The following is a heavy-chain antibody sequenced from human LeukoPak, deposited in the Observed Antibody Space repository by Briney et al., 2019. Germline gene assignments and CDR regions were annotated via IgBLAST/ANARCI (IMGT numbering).Heavy chain of an antibody. Sequence: PGGSLRLSCAASGFTFSNYWMSWVRQAPGKGLEWVANIKQDGSEKYYADSVKGRFTISRDNAKNSLYLQMNSLRTDDTALYFCARGSDHASGWPYYFHYWGQGALVTVSS. CDR1: GFTFSNYW. D-gene: IGHD6-19*01. CDR3: ARGSDHASGWPYYFHY. J-gene: IGHJ4*02. V-gene: IGHV3-7*03. CDR2: IKQDGSEK.